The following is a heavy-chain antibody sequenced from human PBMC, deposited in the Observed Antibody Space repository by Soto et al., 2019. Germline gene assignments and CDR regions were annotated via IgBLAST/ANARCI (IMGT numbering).Heavy chain of an antibody. CDR3: ARDLGYSYGSDYYYYYGMDV. Sequence: GGSLRLSCAASGFTFSSYAMHWVRQAPGKGLEWVAVISYDGSNKYYADSVKGRFTISRDNSKNTLYLQMNSLRAEDTAVYYCARDLGYSYGSDYYYYYGMDVCGQGTTVTVSS. V-gene: IGHV3-30-3*01. D-gene: IGHD5-18*01. J-gene: IGHJ6*02. CDR1: GFTFSSYA. CDR2: ISYDGSNK.